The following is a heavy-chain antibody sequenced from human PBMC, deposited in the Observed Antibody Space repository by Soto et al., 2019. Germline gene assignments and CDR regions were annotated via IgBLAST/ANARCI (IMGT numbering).Heavy chain of an antibody. D-gene: IGHD2-15*01. CDR2: ISYDGSNK. CDR3: ARETLGGCSGGSCWSGAFDI. J-gene: IGHJ3*02. V-gene: IGHV3-30-3*01. Sequence: PGGSLRLSCAASGFTFSSYAMSWARQAPGKGLEWVSVISYDGSNKYYSYSVKGRFTISRDNSKNTLYLQMNSLRAEDTAVYYCARETLGGCSGGSCWSGAFDIGGQGTMVTVSS. CDR1: GFTFSSYA.